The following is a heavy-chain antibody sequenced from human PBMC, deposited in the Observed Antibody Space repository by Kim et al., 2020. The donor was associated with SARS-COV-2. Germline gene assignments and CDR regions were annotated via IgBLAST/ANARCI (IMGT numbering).Heavy chain of an antibody. CDR3: AKVGYSSGWDFDY. V-gene: IGHV3-43*01. Sequence: YADSVKGRFTISRDNSKNSLYLQMNSLRTEDTALYYCAKVGYSSGWDFDYWGQGTLVTVSS. D-gene: IGHD6-19*01. J-gene: IGHJ4*02.